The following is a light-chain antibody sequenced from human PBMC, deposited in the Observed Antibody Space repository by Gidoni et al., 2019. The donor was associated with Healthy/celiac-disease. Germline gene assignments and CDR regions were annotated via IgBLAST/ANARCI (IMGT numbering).Light chain of an antibody. CDR2: GAS. Sequence: EIVLTQSPGTLSLSPGERATLSCRSSQSVSSSYLAWYQQKPGQAPRLLIYGASSRATGIPDRFSGRVSGTDFTLTISRLEPEDFAVYYCQQYGSSPLTFXPXTKVDIK. J-gene: IGKJ3*01. CDR3: QQYGSSPLT. CDR1: QSVSSSY. V-gene: IGKV3-20*01.